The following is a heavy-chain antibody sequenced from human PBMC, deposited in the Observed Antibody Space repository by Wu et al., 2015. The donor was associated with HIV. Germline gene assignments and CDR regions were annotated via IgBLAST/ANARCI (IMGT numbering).Heavy chain of an antibody. CDR2: IIPIFGTA. J-gene: IGHJ5*02. CDR1: GGTFSSYA. Sequence: QVQRGGSLGREVKKPGSSSVRSSCKASGGTFSSYAISWVRQAPGQGLEWMGRIIPIFGTANYAQKFQGRVTIAADESTSTAYMELSSLRSEDTAVYYCARGSLLCFGELPSRQNSECNWFDPWGQGTLVTVSS. D-gene: IGHD3-10*01. V-gene: IGHV1-69*15. CDR3: ARGSLLCFGELPSRQNSECNWFDP.